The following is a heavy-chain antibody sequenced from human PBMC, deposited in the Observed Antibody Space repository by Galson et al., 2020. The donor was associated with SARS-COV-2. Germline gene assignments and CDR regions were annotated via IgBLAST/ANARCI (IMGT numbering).Heavy chain of an antibody. Sequence: SQTLSLTCAVYRGSLSAYYWNWIRQPPAKRLEWIGEVNHSGRTHYNPSLKRRLILSTDTSKNQFYLRLSSVNAADTSVYYCARRESGLFDWVQRGHYLDYWSQGTLVTVSA. CDR3: ARRESGLFDWVQRGHYLDY. CDR1: RGSLSAYY. V-gene: IGHV4-34*10. J-gene: IGHJ4*02. D-gene: IGHD3-9*01. CDR2: VNHSGRT.